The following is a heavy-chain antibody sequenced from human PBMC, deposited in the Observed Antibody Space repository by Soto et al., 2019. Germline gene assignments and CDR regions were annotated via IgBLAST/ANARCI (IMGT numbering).Heavy chain of an antibody. J-gene: IGHJ4*02. CDR3: ARRYGGNFDD. D-gene: IGHD3-16*01. V-gene: IGHV4-61*08. CDR2: IYYSGST. Sequence: SESLSLTCAVSGGSISSGGYAWSRSRQPPGKGLEWIGYIYYSGSTNYNPSLKSRVTISVDTSKNQFSLKLSSVTAADTAVYYCARRYGGNFDDWGQGTLVTVSS. CDR1: GGSISSGGYA.